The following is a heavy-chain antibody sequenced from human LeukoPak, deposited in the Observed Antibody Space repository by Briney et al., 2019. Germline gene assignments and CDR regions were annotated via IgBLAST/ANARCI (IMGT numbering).Heavy chain of an antibody. CDR1: GYSFTSYW. CDR3: AGHHSSSWYEHYYYYMDV. Sequence: GESLKISCKGSGYSFTSYWIGWVRQMPGKGLEWMGIIYPGDSDTRYSPSFQGQVTISADKSISTAYLQWSSLKASDTAMYYCAGHHSSSWYEHYYYYMDVWGKGTTVTVSS. V-gene: IGHV5-51*01. CDR2: IYPGDSDT. J-gene: IGHJ6*03. D-gene: IGHD6-13*01.